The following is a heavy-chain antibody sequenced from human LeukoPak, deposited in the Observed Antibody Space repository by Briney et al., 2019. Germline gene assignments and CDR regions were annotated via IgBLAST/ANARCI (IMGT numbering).Heavy chain of an antibody. D-gene: IGHD3-9*01. CDR1: GGSIXXXX. CDR2: IYYSGTT. CDR3: ARQYSDWLXXXDYFDY. V-gene: IGHV4-59*08. Sequence: SLTXTVSGGSIXXXXXSWXXXXPXXGXEWXXXIYYSGTTNYDPSLRSRVTISVDTSKNQFSLKLRSVTAADTAVYYCARQYSDWLXXXDYFDYWGXXXXXXXSS. J-gene: IGHJ4*01.